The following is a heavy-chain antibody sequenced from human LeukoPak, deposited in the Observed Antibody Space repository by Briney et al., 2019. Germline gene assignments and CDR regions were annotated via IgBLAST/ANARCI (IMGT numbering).Heavy chain of an antibody. V-gene: IGHV1-46*01. Sequence: ASVKVSCKASGYSFTSYYLHWVRQAPGQGLEWMGILNPSSGSTTYAQKFQGRVTMTRDTSTSTVSMELSSLRSEDTAVYYCARASKWLVRFDSWGQGTLVTVSS. CDR3: ARASKWLVRFDS. J-gene: IGHJ4*02. D-gene: IGHD6-19*01. CDR2: LNPSSGST. CDR1: GYSFTSYY.